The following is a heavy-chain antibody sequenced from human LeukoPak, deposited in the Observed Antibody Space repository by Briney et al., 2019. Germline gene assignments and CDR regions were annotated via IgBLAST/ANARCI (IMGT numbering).Heavy chain of an antibody. V-gene: IGHV1-2*02. Sequence: ASVKASCKASGYTFTSYGISWVRQAPGQGLEWMGWINPNSGDTNYAQKFQGRVTMTRDTSISTAYMELSRLRSDDTAVYYCARVRYRLAETYIDYWGQGTLVTVSS. CDR2: INPNSGDT. CDR3: ARVRYRLAETYIDY. D-gene: IGHD3-16*01. CDR1: GYTFTSYG. J-gene: IGHJ4*02.